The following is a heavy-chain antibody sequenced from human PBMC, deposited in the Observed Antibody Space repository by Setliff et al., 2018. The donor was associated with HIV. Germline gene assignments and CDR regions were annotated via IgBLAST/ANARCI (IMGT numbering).Heavy chain of an antibody. CDR1: GLRVTDTY. Sequence: QPGGSLRLSCEASGLRVTDTYMAWVRQAPGKGLEWVAGITWNSGTIAYADSVQGRFTISRDNDKKYVFLQMISLRPEDTALYFCAKDYGDGYNWGAFDIWGQGTMVTVSS. J-gene: IGHJ3*02. D-gene: IGHD1-1*01. CDR2: ITWNSGTI. CDR3: AKDYGDGYNWGAFDI. V-gene: IGHV3-9*01.